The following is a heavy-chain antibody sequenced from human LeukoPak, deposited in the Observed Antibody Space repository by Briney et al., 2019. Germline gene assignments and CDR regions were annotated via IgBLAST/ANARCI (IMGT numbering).Heavy chain of an antibody. Sequence: GGSLRLSCAASGFTFSSYAMHWVCRAPGKGLEWVAVISYDGSNKYYADSVKGRFTISRDNSKNTLYLQMNSLRAEDTAVYYCARDPQDIVATMDARGYFDYWGQGTLVTVSS. J-gene: IGHJ4*02. CDR2: ISYDGSNK. V-gene: IGHV3-30-3*01. D-gene: IGHD5-12*01. CDR1: GFTFSSYA. CDR3: ARDPQDIVATMDARGYFDY.